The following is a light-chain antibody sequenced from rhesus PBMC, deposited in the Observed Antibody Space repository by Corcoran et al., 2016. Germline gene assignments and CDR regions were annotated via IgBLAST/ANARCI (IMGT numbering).Light chain of an antibody. CDR3: HQGNATPFT. V-gene: IGKV1-18*01. CDR2: TTS. Sequence: IQMTQSPSSLSAFVGDSVTITCRASQGISSWLVWYQQKPGKAPNLLIHTTSSLQSGVPSRCSGSGSGTEYTLPIRSLQPQDFATYSCHQGNATPFTFGPGNKLDIK. CDR1: QGISSW. J-gene: IGKJ3*01.